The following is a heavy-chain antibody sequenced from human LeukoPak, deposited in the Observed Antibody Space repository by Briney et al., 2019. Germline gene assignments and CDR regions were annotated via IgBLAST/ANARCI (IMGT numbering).Heavy chain of an antibody. D-gene: IGHD3-10*01. CDR3: ARFSMVRGVNWFDP. V-gene: IGHV4-4*07. CDR2: IYTSGST. Sequence: PSETLSLTCTVSGGSFSTYYWSWIRQPAGKGLEWIGRIYTSGSTNYNPSLKSRVTISVDTSKNQFSLKLSSVTAADTAVYYCARFSMVRGVNWFDPWGQGTLVTVSS. J-gene: IGHJ5*02. CDR1: GGSFSTYY.